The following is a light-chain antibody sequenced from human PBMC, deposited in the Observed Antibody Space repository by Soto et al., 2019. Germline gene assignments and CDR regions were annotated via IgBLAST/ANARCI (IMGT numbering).Light chain of an antibody. CDR3: YTYAGGSTYL. CDR2: EDI. V-gene: IGLV2-23*01. J-gene: IGLJ1*01. CDR1: GSDVGSYSL. Sequence: QSVLTQPASVSGSPGQSITISCTGTGSDVGSYSLLSWYQHHPGKAPKLIIYEDIKGPSGVSNRFSGSKSGNTASLRISGLQAEDEADYYCYTYAGGSTYLFGTGTKLTVL.